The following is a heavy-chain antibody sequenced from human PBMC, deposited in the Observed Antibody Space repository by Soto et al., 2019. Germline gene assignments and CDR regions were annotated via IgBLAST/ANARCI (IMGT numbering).Heavy chain of an antibody. J-gene: IGHJ3*01. V-gene: IGHV3-30*14. CDR3: ARVRLSIAVKGALDV. D-gene: IGHD3-3*02. CDR1: GFTFSDYV. Sequence: QVRLVESGGGVVQPGTSLRLSCAASGFTFSDYVIHWVRQAAGKGLEWVASMTYDGATEYYADSVKGRFTMARDNSKRALSVQMNSLSPDDAAVYYCARVRLSIAVKGALDVWGQGTTVTVSS. CDR2: MTYDGATE.